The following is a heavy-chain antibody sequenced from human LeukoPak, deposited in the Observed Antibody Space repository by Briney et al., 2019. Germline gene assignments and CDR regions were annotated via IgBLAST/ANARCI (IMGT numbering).Heavy chain of an antibody. V-gene: IGHV1-2*02. D-gene: IGHD3-3*01. CDR3: ARGYDFLSGYQH. CDR1: GYTFTGYY. Sequence: ASVKVSCKASGYTFTGYYMHWVRQAPGQGLEWMGWVNPNSGGTNYAQKFQGRVTMTRDTSISTAYMELSRLRSDDTAVYYCARGYDFLSGYQHWGQGPLVTVSS. J-gene: IGHJ4*02. CDR2: VNPNSGGT.